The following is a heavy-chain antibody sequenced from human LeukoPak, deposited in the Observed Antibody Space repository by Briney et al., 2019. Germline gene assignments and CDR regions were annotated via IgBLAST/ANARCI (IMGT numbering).Heavy chain of an antibody. D-gene: IGHD1-20*01. CDR2: FDHEDGET. Sequence: ASVKVSCKVSGYTLTELSMHWVRQAPGKGLEWMGGFDHEDGETIYAQKFQGRVTMTEDTSTDTAYMELSSLRSEDTAVYYCATINWNDGPFDYWGQGTLVTVSS. CDR1: GYTLTELS. J-gene: IGHJ4*02. V-gene: IGHV1-24*01. CDR3: ATINWNDGPFDY.